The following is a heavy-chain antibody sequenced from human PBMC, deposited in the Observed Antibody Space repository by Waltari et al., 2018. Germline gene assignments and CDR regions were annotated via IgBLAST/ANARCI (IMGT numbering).Heavy chain of an antibody. V-gene: IGHV1-69*14. Sequence: QVQLVQSGAEVKKPGSSVKVSCKASGGTFSSYAISWVRQAPGKGLEWVGWIIPILGTANYAQKFQGRVTITAEKSTSTAYMELSSLRSEDTAVYYCAVTIFGVPLWGQGTLVTVSS. D-gene: IGHD3-3*01. CDR3: AVTIFGVPL. CDR1: GGTFSSYA. J-gene: IGHJ4*02. CDR2: IIPILGTA.